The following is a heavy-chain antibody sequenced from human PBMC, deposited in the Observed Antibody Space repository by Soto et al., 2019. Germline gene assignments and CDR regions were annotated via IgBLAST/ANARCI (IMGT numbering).Heavy chain of an antibody. CDR3: ASGNYYNGMDV. CDR1: GFTFSNFW. CDR2: IKKDGSEQ. V-gene: IGHV3-7*01. Sequence: GGSLRLSCAASGFTFSNFWMTWVRQTPGKGLEWVANIKKDGSEQYYVDSVKGRFTVSRDNAKNSVDLQMNSLRPEDTGVYYCASGNYYNGMDVWGQGTTVTVSS. J-gene: IGHJ6*02.